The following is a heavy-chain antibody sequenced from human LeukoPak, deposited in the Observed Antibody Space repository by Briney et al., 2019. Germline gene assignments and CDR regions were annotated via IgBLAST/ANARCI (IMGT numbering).Heavy chain of an antibody. Sequence: GGSLRLSCAASGFSFSNYAMSWVRQAPGKGLEWVSAISGRGANTYYADSVKGRFTISRDNSKNTLYMQMNSLRAEDTAVYYCAKAVVIVPTATPFDYWGQGTLVIVSS. CDR1: GFSFSNYA. CDR3: AKAVVIVPTATPFDY. J-gene: IGHJ4*02. D-gene: IGHD2-2*01. V-gene: IGHV3-23*01. CDR2: ISGRGANT.